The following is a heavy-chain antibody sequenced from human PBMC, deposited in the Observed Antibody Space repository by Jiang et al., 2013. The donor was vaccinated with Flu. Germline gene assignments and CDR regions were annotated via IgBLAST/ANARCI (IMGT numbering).Heavy chain of an antibody. CDR3: AKGGWRGYDSTYFDY. J-gene: IGHJ4*02. CDR1: GFTFDDYS. Sequence: GGSLRLSCEGSGFTFDDYSMHWVRQLPGKGLEWLVLISWDGGGIYYADSVKGRFTISRDNGKNSLYLQMHSLKSEDTAVYFCAKGGWRGYDSTYFDYWGQGTLVTVSS. D-gene: IGHD6-19*01. V-gene: IGHV3-43*01. CDR2: ISWDGGGI.